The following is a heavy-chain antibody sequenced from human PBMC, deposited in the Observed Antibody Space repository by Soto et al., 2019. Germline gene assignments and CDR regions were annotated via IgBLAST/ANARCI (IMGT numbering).Heavy chain of an antibody. Sequence: GGSLRLSCTASGFTFGDYAMSWVRQAPGKGLEWVGFIRSKAYGGTTEYAASVKGRFTISRGDSKSIAYLQMNSLKTEDTAVYYCTRVLSVVVPAAIPHYGMDVWGQGTTVTVSS. D-gene: IGHD2-2*02. CDR1: GFTFGDYA. J-gene: IGHJ6*02. CDR3: TRVLSVVVPAAIPHYGMDV. V-gene: IGHV3-49*04. CDR2: IRSKAYGGTT.